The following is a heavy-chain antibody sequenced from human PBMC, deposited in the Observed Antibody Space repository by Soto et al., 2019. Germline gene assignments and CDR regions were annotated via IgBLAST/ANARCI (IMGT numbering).Heavy chain of an antibody. V-gene: IGHV2-26*01. CDR3: ARIHYDFLTGHHYFDD. D-gene: IGHD3-9*01. Sequence: QVSLKESGPVLVKPTETLTLTCTVSGFSLNNARIGVSWIRQPPGKALEWLAHIFSSDEKSYSTSLQTRLTISKDTSNSQVVLTLTHMDPVDTATYYCARIHYDFLTGHHYFDDWGQGTLVTVSS. J-gene: IGHJ4*02. CDR2: IFSSDEK. CDR1: GFSLNNARIG.